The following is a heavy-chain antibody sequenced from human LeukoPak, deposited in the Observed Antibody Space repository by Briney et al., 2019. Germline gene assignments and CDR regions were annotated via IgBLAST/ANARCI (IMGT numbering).Heavy chain of an antibody. CDR2: ISAYNGNT. D-gene: IGHD5-18*01. V-gene: IGHV1-18*01. J-gene: IGHJ4*02. Sequence: GASVKVSCKASGYTFTSFGISWVRQAPGQGPEWMGWISAYNGNTNYAQKLQGRATMTTDTSPSTAYMEIRSLTSDDTAVYYCTRDLGVDTTMIFFDYWGQGSLVTVSS. CDR3: TRDLGVDTTMIFFDY. CDR1: GYTFTSFG.